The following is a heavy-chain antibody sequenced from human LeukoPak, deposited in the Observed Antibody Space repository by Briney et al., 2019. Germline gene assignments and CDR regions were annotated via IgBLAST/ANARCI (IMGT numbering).Heavy chain of an antibody. CDR3: ARGSAGGSSSYYYYYYMGV. CDR1: GGTFSSYA. Sequence: GASVKVSCKASGGTFSSYAISWVRQAPGQGLEWMGGIIPIFGTANYAQKFQGRVTITTDESTSTAYMELSSLRSEDTAVYYCARGSAGGSSSYYYYYYMGVWGKGTTVTVSS. J-gene: IGHJ6*03. CDR2: IIPIFGTA. V-gene: IGHV1-69*05. D-gene: IGHD6-13*01.